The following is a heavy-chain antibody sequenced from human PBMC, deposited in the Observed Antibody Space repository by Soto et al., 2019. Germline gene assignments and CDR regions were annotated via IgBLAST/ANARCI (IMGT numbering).Heavy chain of an antibody. V-gene: IGHV1-2*04. J-gene: IGHJ4*02. CDR2: INPHSGGT. D-gene: IGHD3-22*01. Sequence: GASVKVSCKASGYTFSDYYIHWVRQAPGQGLEWMGWINPHSGGTNYAQKFQGWVSMTRDTSIMTAYMELSRLRSDDTAVYYCARAHYFETSGFYYYFDYWGQGTLGTVSS. CDR3: ARAHYFETSGFYYYFDY. CDR1: GYTFSDYY.